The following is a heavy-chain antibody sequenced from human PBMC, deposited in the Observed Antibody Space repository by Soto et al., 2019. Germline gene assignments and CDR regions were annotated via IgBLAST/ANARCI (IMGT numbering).Heavy chain of an antibody. CDR1: GCSVSSGAYY. CDR3: ARAISTGYNILTGYYMDY. CDR2: IYYSGST. Sequence: PSETLSLTCTVSGCSVSSGAYYWSWIRQPPEKGLEWIGYIYYSGSTNYNPSLKSRLTISVDTSKNQFSLKLTSVTAADTAVYYCARAISTGYNILTGYYMDYWGQGSLVTVS. D-gene: IGHD3-9*01. J-gene: IGHJ4*02. V-gene: IGHV4-61*08.